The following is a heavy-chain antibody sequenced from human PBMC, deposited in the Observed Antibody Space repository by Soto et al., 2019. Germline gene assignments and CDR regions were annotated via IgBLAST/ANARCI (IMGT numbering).Heavy chain of an antibody. D-gene: IGHD6-19*01. V-gene: IGHV1-18*01. CDR1: GYTFTSYG. CDR2: ISAYNGNT. CDR3: ARDLESSGWYHGWFDP. J-gene: IGHJ5*02. Sequence: ASVKVSCKASGYTFTSYGISWVRQAPGQGIEWMGWISAYNGNTNYAQKLQGRVTMTTDTSTSTAYMELRSLRSDDTAVYYCARDLESSGWYHGWFDPWGQGTLVTVSS.